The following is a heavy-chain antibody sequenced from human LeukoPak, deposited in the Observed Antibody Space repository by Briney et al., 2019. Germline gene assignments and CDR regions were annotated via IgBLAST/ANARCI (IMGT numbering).Heavy chain of an antibody. CDR1: GFTFSSYI. Sequence: GGSPRLSCAASGFTFSSYIMNWVRQAPGEGLEWVSSICGSNNYIYYTDSVKGRFAISRDNAKNSMYLQMNSLRADDTAVYYCARGYTHGLDVWGQGTTVTVSS. CDR2: ICGSNNYI. J-gene: IGHJ6*02. CDR3: ARGYTHGLDV. D-gene: IGHD5-24*01. V-gene: IGHV3-21*01.